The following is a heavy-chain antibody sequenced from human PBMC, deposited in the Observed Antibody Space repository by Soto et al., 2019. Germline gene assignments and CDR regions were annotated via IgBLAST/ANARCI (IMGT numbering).Heavy chain of an antibody. CDR3: ARDGDLVGAGSD. CDR1: GYTFTDFG. V-gene: IGHV1-18*01. Sequence: QVQLVQSGAEVKKPEASVRVSCKTSGYTFTDFGINWVRQAPGQGLEWMGWISGYNGDTYYAKKVQGRVTMTTDTSTSTAYMDLRSLRSDDTAIYYCARDGDLVGAGSDWGQGTLVTVSS. J-gene: IGHJ4*02. D-gene: IGHD1-26*01. CDR2: ISGYNGDT.